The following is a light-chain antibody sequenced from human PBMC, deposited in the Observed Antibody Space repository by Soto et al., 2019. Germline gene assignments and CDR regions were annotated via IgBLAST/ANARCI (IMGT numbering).Light chain of an antibody. CDR3: HQYSASHT. CDR1: QSISSW. CDR2: KAS. V-gene: IGKV1-5*03. Sequence: DIQMTQSPSTLSASVGDRIIITCRASQSISSWLAWYQQKPGKAPKLLIYKASSLESGVPSRFSGSGSGTEFTLTISSLQPDDSATYFCHQYSASHTFDGGTKVDIK. J-gene: IGKJ4*01.